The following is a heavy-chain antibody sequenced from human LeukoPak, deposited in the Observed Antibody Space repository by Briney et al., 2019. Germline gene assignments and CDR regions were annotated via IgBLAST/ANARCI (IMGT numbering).Heavy chain of an antibody. CDR2: IIPIFGTA. J-gene: IGHJ6*03. CDR3: ARGWPTVTKYYYYMDV. Sequence: ASVKVSCKASGGPFSSYAISWVRQAPGQGPEWMGGIIPIFGTANYAQKFQGRVTITADESTSTAYMELSSLRSEDTAVYYCARGWPTVTKYYYYMDVWGKGTTVTISS. CDR1: GGPFSSYA. V-gene: IGHV1-69*01. D-gene: IGHD4-17*01.